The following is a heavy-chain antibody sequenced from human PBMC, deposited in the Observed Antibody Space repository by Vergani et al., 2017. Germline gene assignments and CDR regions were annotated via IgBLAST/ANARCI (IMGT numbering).Heavy chain of an antibody. V-gene: IGHV1-2*04. CDR3: ARDAREPHDFWSGYPYYYMDV. CDR2: INPNSGGT. Sequence: QVQLVQSGAEVKKPGASVKVSCKASGYTFTGYYMHWVRQAPGQGLEWMGWINPNSGGTNYAQKFQGWVTMTRDTSISTAYMELNRLRSDDTAVYYCARDAREPHDFWSGYPYYYMDVWGKGTTVTVSS. D-gene: IGHD3-3*01. CDR1: GYTFTGYY. J-gene: IGHJ6*03.